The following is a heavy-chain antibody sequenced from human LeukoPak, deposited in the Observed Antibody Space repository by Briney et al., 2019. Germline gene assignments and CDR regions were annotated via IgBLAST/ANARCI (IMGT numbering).Heavy chain of an antibody. CDR3: ARANSIAMAGPNTPFDY. J-gene: IGHJ4*02. D-gene: IGHD6-19*01. CDR2: IIPIFGTA. Sequence: SVKVSCKASGGTFSSYAISWVRQAPGQGLEWMGGIIPIFGTANYAQKFQGRVTITADKSTSTAYMELSSLRSEDTAVYYCARANSIAMAGPNTPFDYWGQGTLVTVSS. V-gene: IGHV1-69*06. CDR1: GGTFSSYA.